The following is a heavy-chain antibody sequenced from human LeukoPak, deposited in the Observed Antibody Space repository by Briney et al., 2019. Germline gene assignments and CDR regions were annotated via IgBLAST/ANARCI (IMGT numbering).Heavy chain of an antibody. V-gene: IGHV3-7*01. J-gene: IGHJ4*02. D-gene: IGHD2-2*01. CDR3: ARDPWYCSSISCYPRGYFDY. CDR1: GFNFSRYW. CDR2: IKQDGSEK. Sequence: PGGSLRLSCAASGFNFSRYWMSWVRQAPGKGLEWVANIKQDGSEKYYVDSVKGRFTISRDNAKNSLYLQMNSLRAEDTAVYYCARDPWYCSSISCYPRGYFDYWGQGTLVTVSS.